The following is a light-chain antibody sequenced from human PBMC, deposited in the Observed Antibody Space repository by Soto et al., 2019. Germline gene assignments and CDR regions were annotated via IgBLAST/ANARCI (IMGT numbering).Light chain of an antibody. V-gene: IGKV1-39*01. CDR1: QSIGIY. CDR3: QQSYNAPYT. CDR2: AAS. J-gene: IGKJ2*01. Sequence: DIQMTQSPSSLSASVGDRVTTPCRASQSIGIYLNWYQHKPGKAPKLLIYAASRLQGWVPSRFSGSGSGRDFTLTVSSRKPEEFATYYCQQSYNAPYTFGQGTKLEIK.